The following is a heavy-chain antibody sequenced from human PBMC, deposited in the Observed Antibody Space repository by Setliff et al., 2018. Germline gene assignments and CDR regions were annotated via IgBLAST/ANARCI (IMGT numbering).Heavy chain of an antibody. V-gene: IGHV4-59*08. D-gene: IGHD1-26*01. CDR3: ARHLGPWDPVDY. CDR1: GASTTTYY. Sequence: SETLSLTCAVSGASTTTYYWSWIRQPPGKGLEWIGYVFYGGSTKFNPPLKSRASISVDTTKNQFSLRLISVTAADTAIYYCARHLGPWDPVDYWGQGTLVTVSS. CDR2: VFYGGST. J-gene: IGHJ4*02.